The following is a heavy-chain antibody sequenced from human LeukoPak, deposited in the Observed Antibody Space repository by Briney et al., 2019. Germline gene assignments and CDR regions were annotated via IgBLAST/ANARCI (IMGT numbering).Heavy chain of an antibody. CDR3: ARDSDYDASGYYGTPYNFGY. J-gene: IGHJ4*02. Sequence: ASVEVSCKASGYTFAAYYMHWVRQAPGQGLEWMGWINPNSGGTNYAQKFQGRVTMTRDTSISTAYMELSGLRSDDTAVYFCARDSDYDASGYYGTPYNFGYWGQGALVAVSS. CDR2: INPNSGGT. CDR1: GYTFAAYY. V-gene: IGHV1-2*02. D-gene: IGHD3-22*01.